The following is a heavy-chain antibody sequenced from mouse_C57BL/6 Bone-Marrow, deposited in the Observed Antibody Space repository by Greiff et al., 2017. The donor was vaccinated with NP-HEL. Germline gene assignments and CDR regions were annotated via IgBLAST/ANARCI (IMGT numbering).Heavy chain of an antibody. D-gene: IGHD1-1*01. CDR2: IYPGSGNT. Sequence: VKLVESGAELVRPGASVKLSCKASGYTFTDYYINWVKQRPGQGLEWIARIYPGSGNTYYNEKFKGKATLTAEKSSSTAYMQLSSLTSEDSAVYFCARGTTNYAMDYWGQGTSVTVSS. V-gene: IGHV1-76*01. J-gene: IGHJ4*01. CDR3: ARGTTNYAMDY. CDR1: GYTFTDYY.